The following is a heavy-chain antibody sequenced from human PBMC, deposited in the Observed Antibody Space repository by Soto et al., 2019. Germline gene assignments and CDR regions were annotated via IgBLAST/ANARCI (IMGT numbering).Heavy chain of an antibody. J-gene: IGHJ3*02. CDR3: ARAPSGKRGIRDGYNDAFDI. CDR1: GGTFSSYT. CDR2: IIPILGIA. D-gene: IGHD3-3*02. Sequence: ASVKVSCKASGGTFSSYTISWVRQAPGQGLEWMGRIIPILGIANYAQKFQGRVTITADKSTSTAYMELSSLRSEDTAVYYCARAPSGKRGIRDGYNDAFDIWGQGTMVTVSS. V-gene: IGHV1-69*02.